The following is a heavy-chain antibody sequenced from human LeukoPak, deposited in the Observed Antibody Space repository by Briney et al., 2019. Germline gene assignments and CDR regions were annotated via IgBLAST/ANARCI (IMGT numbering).Heavy chain of an antibody. J-gene: IGHJ4*02. D-gene: IGHD2-21*02. CDR1: GYTFTGYY. Sequence: ASVNVSCKASGYTFTGYYMHRVRQAPGQGLEWMGRINPNSGGTNYAQKFQGRATMTRDTSISTAYMELSRLRSDDTAVYYCASAGYCGGDCYSNYFDYWGQGTLVTVSS. CDR2: INPNSGGT. V-gene: IGHV1-2*06. CDR3: ASAGYCGGDCYSNYFDY.